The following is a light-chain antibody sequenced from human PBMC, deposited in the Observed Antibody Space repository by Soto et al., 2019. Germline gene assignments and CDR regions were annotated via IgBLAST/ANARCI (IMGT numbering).Light chain of an antibody. CDR3: QQYNKWPS. V-gene: IGKV3-15*01. J-gene: IGKJ1*01. CDR1: QNVGSD. Sequence: MVVTQFPATLFVSPGGKKTPSCRACQNVGSDLAWYQKKRGQAPKLLIFGASYRATGCPARFSGSGSGTEFSLTLSSLQSEDFAVYYCQQYNKWPSLGQGTKV. CDR2: GAS.